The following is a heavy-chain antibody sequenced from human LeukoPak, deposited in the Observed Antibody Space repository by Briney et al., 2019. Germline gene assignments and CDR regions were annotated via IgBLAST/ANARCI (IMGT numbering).Heavy chain of an antibody. D-gene: IGHD6-13*01. V-gene: IGHV3-23*01. Sequence: PGGSLRLSCAASGFTFSNHGMNWVRQAPGKGLEWVSGISGSGGRTYYADSVKGRFTISRDNSKNTVYLQMNSLRAEDTALYYCARTFSSGFAAAGTWFDPWGQGTLVTVSS. CDR2: ISGSGGRT. CDR3: ARTFSSGFAAAGTWFDP. J-gene: IGHJ5*02. CDR1: GFTFSNHG.